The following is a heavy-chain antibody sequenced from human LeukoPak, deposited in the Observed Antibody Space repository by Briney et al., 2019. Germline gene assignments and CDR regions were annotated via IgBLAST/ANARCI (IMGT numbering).Heavy chain of an antibody. D-gene: IGHD6-13*01. CDR2: TNPNSGGT. CDR1: GYTFTGYY. V-gene: IGHV1-2*02. Sequence: ASVKVSCKASGYTFTGYYMHWVRQAPGQGLGWMGWTNPNSGGTNYAQKFQGRVTMTRDTSISTAYMELSRLRSDDTAVYYCARDRIAAAGEPNWFDPWGQGTLVTVSS. CDR3: ARDRIAAAGEPNWFDP. J-gene: IGHJ5*02.